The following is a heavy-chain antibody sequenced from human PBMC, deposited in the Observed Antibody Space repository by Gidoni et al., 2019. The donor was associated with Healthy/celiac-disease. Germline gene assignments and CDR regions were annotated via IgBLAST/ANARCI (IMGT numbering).Heavy chain of an antibody. D-gene: IGHD2-21*02. J-gene: IGHJ4*02. CDR2: ISSSSSYI. Sequence: EVQLVESGGGLVKPGGSLRLSCAASGFTFSSSSMNWVRQAPGKGLEWVSSISSSSSYIYYADSVKGRFTISRDNAKNSLYLQMNSLRAEDTAVYYCATYGGNSDGGDFDYWGQGTLVTVSS. CDR1: GFTFSSSS. V-gene: IGHV3-21*01. CDR3: ATYGGNSDGGDFDY.